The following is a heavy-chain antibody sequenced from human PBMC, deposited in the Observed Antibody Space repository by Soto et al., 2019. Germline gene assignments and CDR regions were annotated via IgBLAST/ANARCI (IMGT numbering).Heavy chain of an antibody. CDR2: INPNSGGT. CDR1: GYTFTGYY. Sequence: ASVKVSCKASGYTFTGYYMHWVRQAPGQGLEWMGWINPNSGGTNYAQKFQGWVTMTRDTSISTAYMELSRLRSDDTAVYYCAREYSGYDYNYHYGMDVWGQGTKVTVSS. J-gene: IGHJ6*02. D-gene: IGHD5-12*01. CDR3: AREYSGYDYNYHYGMDV. V-gene: IGHV1-2*04.